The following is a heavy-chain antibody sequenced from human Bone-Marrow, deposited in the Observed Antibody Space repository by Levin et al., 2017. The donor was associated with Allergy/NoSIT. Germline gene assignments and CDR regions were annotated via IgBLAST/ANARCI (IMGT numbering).Heavy chain of an antibody. J-gene: IGHJ4*02. V-gene: IGHV4-38-2*01. Sequence: SETLSLNCAVSGYLINSAYYWAWIRQPPGKGLEWIRTIYSTGDSYFNPSLNSRASISRDTSKNQFSLKLTSVTAVDTAVYYCASRTTVAGHSFDYWGQGILVTVSS. D-gene: IGHD6-19*01. CDR2: IYSTGDS. CDR3: ASRTTVAGHSFDY. CDR1: GYLINSAYY.